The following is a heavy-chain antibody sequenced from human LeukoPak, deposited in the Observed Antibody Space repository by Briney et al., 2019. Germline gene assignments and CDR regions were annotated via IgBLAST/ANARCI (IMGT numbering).Heavy chain of an antibody. CDR1: GGSISSISYY. CDR3: ASSRYASWYPFDY. Sequence: NASETLSLTCTVSGGSISSISYYWGWIRQPPGKGLEWIGSIYYSGSTYDNPSLKSRVTMSVDTSKNRFSLKLSSVTAADRAVYYCASSRYASWYPFDYWGQGTLVTVSS. J-gene: IGHJ4*02. D-gene: IGHD6-13*01. V-gene: IGHV4-39*07. CDR2: IYYSGST.